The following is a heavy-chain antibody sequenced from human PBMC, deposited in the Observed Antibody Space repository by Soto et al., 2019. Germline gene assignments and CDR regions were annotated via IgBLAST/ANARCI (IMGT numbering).Heavy chain of an antibody. V-gene: IGHV4-34*01. Sequence: SETLSLTCAVYGGSFSGYYWSWIRQPPGKGLEWIGEINHSGSTNYNPSLKSRVTISVDTSKNHFSLKLSSVTAADTAVYYCARDNSSSSFDYWGQGTLVTVSS. CDR3: ARDNSSSSFDY. D-gene: IGHD6-6*01. CDR2: INHSGST. CDR1: GGSFSGYY. J-gene: IGHJ4*02.